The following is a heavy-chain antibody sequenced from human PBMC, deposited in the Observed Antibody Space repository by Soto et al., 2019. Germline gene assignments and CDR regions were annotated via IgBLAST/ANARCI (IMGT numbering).Heavy chain of an antibody. D-gene: IGHD5-12*01. CDR3: AEDSGYDWGALDY. CDR2: ISYDGSNK. V-gene: IGHV3-30*18. Sequence: PGGSLRLSCAASGFTFSSYGMHWVRQAPGKGLEWVAVISYDGSNKYYTESVKGRFTISRDNSKNTLYLQMNSLRAEDTAVYYCAEDSGYDWGALDYWGQGTLVTVSS. CDR1: GFTFSSYG. J-gene: IGHJ4*02.